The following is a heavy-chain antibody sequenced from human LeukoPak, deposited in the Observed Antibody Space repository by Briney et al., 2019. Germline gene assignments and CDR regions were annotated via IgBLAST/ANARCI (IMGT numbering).Heavy chain of an antibody. CDR3: AGGGYNFYGMLV. J-gene: IGHJ6*02. Sequence: ASVKVSFNVSVYTLTEISMHWVREAPGKGLEWMGGFDPEDGERIYAQKFQGRVTMTEDTSTDTAYMELSSLGSEDTAIYYCAGGGYNFYGMLVWGPGTTVTVSS. CDR1: VYTLTEIS. D-gene: IGHD3-16*01. CDR2: FDPEDGER. V-gene: IGHV1-24*01.